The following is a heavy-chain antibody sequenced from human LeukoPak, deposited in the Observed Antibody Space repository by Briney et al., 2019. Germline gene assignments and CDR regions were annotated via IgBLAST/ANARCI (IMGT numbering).Heavy chain of an antibody. CDR3: ARAYTNGPFYFDY. CDR2: ISGSGGST. D-gene: IGHD2-8*01. V-gene: IGHV3-23*01. Sequence: PGGSLRLSCAASGFSFSSYAMSWVRQAPGKGLEWVSAISGSGGSTYYADSVKGRFTISRDNSKNTLYLQMNSLRAEDTAVYYCARAYTNGPFYFDYWGQGVLVTVSP. J-gene: IGHJ4*02. CDR1: GFSFSSYA.